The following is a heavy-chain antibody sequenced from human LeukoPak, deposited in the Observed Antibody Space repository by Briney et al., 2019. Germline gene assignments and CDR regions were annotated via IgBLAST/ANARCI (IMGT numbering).Heavy chain of an antibody. D-gene: IGHD6-19*01. Sequence: SVKVSCKASGGTFSSYTISWVRQAPGQGLEWMGGVIPFFGTANYAQKFQGRVTITADKSTSTAYMELCSLRSEDTAVYYCARTLYVYSSGWIDYWGQGTLVTVSS. J-gene: IGHJ4*02. CDR3: ARTLYVYSSGWIDY. V-gene: IGHV1-69*06. CDR2: VIPFFGTA. CDR1: GGTFSSYT.